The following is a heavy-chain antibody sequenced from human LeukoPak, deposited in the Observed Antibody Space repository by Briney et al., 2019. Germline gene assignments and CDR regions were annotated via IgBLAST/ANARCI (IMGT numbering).Heavy chain of an antibody. J-gene: IGHJ4*02. CDR2: ISGSGGST. CDR1: GFTFSSYA. D-gene: IGHD6-13*01. V-gene: IGHV3-23*01. CDR3: AKDKRVYASYFDY. Sequence: GGSLRLSCAASGFTFSSYAMSWVRQAPGKGLEWVSAISGSGGSTYYADSVKGRFTISRDNSKNTLYLQMNSLRAEDTAAYYCAKDKRVYASYFDYWGQRTLVTVSS.